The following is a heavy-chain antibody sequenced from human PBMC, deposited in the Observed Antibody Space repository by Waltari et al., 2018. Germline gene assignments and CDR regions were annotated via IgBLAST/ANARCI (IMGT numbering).Heavy chain of an antibody. Sequence: EVQLLESGGGLVQPGGSLRLSCAASGFTFSSYAMSWVRQAPGKGLEWVSVIYSGGSSTYYADFVKGRFTISRDNSKNTLYLQMNSLRAEDTAVYYCAKDQGEQLWATYFDYWGQGALVTVSS. V-gene: IGHV3-23*03. J-gene: IGHJ4*02. CDR2: IYSGGSST. CDR1: GFTFSSYA. D-gene: IGHD5-18*01. CDR3: AKDQGEQLWATYFDY.